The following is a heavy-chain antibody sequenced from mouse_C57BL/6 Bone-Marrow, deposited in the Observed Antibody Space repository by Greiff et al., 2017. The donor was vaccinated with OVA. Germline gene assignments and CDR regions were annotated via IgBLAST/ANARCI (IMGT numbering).Heavy chain of an antibody. Sequence: EVKLQESGPGMVKPSQSLSLTCTVTGYSITSGYDWHWIRHFPGNKLEWMGYISYSGSTNYNPSLKSQISITHDTSKNHFFLKLNSVTTEDTATYYCARAGRWLGFAYWGQGTLVTVSA. CDR3: ARAGRWLGFAY. CDR2: ISYSGST. J-gene: IGHJ3*01. V-gene: IGHV3-1*01. D-gene: IGHD2-3*01. CDR1: GYSITSGYD.